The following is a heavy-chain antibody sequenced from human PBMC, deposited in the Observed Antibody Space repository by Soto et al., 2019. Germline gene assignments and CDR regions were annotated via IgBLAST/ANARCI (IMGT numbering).Heavy chain of an antibody. V-gene: IGHV4-59*08. Sequence: SETLSLTCTVSGGSISSYYWSWIRQSPGKGLEWIGYIYSSGSTNYNPSLKSRVTMSVDTSRNQFSLKLTSVTAADTAVYYCARPGYSSDWYASWDYWGQGNLVTVSS. CDR3: ARPGYSSDWYASWDY. J-gene: IGHJ4*02. CDR1: GGSISSYY. CDR2: IYSSGST. D-gene: IGHD6-13*01.